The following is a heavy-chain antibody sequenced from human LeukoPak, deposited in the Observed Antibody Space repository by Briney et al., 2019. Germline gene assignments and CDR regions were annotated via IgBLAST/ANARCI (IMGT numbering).Heavy chain of an antibody. CDR1: GFTFSSYS. CDR2: ISSSSSTI. J-gene: IGHJ6*03. CDR3: ARAIWGAPAGTDYYYMDV. Sequence: GGSLRLSCAASGFTFSSYSMNWVRQAPGKGLEWVSYISSSSSTIYYADSVKGRFTISRDNAKNSLFLQMNSLRAEDTAVYYCARAIWGAPAGTDYYYMDVWGKGTTVTVSS. D-gene: IGHD6-13*01. V-gene: IGHV3-48*01.